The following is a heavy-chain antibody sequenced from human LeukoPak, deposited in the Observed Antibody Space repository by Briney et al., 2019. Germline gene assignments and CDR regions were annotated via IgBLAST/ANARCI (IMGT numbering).Heavy chain of an antibody. D-gene: IGHD3-22*01. CDR3: AKPYYYDSSGYYYVGLSEYFQH. J-gene: IGHJ1*01. V-gene: IGHV3-23*01. CDR1: GFTFSNFG. Sequence: GGSLRLSCTATGFTFSNFGMAWVRQAPGQGLEWVSTISGSGGNMYQADSVKGRFTISRDNSKNTLYLQMNSLRAEDTAVYYCAKPYYYDSSGYYYVGLSEYFQHWGQGTLVTVSS. CDR2: ISGSGGNM.